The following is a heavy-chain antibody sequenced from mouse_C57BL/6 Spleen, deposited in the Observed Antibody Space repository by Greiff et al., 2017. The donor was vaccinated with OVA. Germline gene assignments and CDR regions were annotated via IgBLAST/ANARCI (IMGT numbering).Heavy chain of an antibody. V-gene: IGHV10-1*01. Sequence: EVHLVESGGGLVQPKGSLKLSCAASGFSFNTYAMNWVRQAPGKGLEWVARIRSKSNNYATYYADSVKDRFTISRDDAESMLYLQMNNLKTEDTAMYYCVRRGYGNYFDYWGQGTTLTVSS. J-gene: IGHJ2*01. CDR1: GFSFNTYA. D-gene: IGHD2-1*01. CDR2: IRSKSNNYAT. CDR3: VRRGYGNYFDY.